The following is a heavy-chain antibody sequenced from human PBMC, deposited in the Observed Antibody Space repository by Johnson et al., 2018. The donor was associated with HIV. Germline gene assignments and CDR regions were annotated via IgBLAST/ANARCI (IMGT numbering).Heavy chain of an antibody. CDR2: ISSSGGAI. CDR3: ARGRGWSGSRVKAFDI. D-gene: IGHD1-26*01. J-gene: IGHJ3*02. Sequence: QVQLVESGGGLVQPGGSLRLSCAVSGFAFSDYYMSWIRQAPGKGLEWVSYISSSGGAIFYADSVKGRFPISRDNAKHSLSLQMNSLSVEDTAGYYCARGRGWSGSRVKAFDIWGQGTLVTVSS. CDR1: GFAFSDYY. V-gene: IGHV3-11*04.